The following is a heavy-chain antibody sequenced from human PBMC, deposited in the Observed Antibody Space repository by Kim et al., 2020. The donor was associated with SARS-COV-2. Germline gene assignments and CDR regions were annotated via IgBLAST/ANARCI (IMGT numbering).Heavy chain of an antibody. CDR2: IYYSGST. Sequence: SETLSLTCTVSGGSISSYYWSWIRQPPGKGLEWIGYIYYSGSTNYNPSLKSRVTISVDTSKNQFSLKLSSVTAADTAVYYCASIGFGDRAWFDPWGQGTLVTVSS. J-gene: IGHJ5*02. CDR1: GGSISSYY. V-gene: IGHV4-59*01. D-gene: IGHD3-10*01. CDR3: ASIGFGDRAWFDP.